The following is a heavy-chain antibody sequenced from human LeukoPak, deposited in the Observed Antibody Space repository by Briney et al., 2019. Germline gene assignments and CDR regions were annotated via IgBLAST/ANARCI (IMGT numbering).Heavy chain of an antibody. CDR1: GGSISSYY. J-gene: IGHJ4*02. Sequence: PSETLSLTCTVSGGSISSYYWSWIRQPPGKGLEWIGYIYYSGSTNYNPSLKSRVTISVDTSKNQFSLKLSSVTAADTAVYYCASQNYGSGSYYLDYWGQGTLVTVSS. CDR2: IYYSGST. D-gene: IGHD3-10*01. V-gene: IGHV4-59*01. CDR3: ASQNYGSGSYYLDY.